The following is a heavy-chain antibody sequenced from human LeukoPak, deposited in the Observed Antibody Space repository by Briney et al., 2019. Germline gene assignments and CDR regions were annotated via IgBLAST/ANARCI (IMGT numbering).Heavy chain of an antibody. CDR3: ARLGVGVKRRYCSSTCCKGSFDY. V-gene: IGHV4-61*08. Sequence: SDPLSLPCTVSGGSISSGGYYGTWIRQPPGKGLEWIGYFYYSGSPTYNPSLKSRVTIPVETSKNQFSLKLSPVTAADTAVYYCARLGVGVKRRYCSSTCCKGSFDYWGQGTLVSVSS. CDR2: FYYSGSP. CDR1: GGSISSGGYY. D-gene: IGHD2-2*01. J-gene: IGHJ4*02.